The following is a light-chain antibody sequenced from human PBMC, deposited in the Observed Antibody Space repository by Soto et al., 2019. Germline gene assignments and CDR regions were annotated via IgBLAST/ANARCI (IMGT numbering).Light chain of an antibody. CDR3: LQDHDYPRT. CDR2: SAT. CDR1: QDISKD. V-gene: IGKV1-6*01. Sequence: AIQMTQSPTSLSASVGDRVIITCRASQDISKDLGWYQQKPGKAPNFLIYSATSTKSGVPSTFSGSGFGTDFTLTISSLQPEEFATYYCLQDHDYPRTFGQGTKVEF. J-gene: IGKJ1*01.